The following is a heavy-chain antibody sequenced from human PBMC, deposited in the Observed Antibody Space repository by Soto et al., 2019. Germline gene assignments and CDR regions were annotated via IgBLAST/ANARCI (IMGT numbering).Heavy chain of an antibody. Sequence: VQLVESGGGLVKPGGSLRLSCVASGFTFSDYYMSWIRQAPGKGLEYVSYMSSSGSTIYYADSVKGRFTISRDNAKNSLYLQMNSLRAEDTAVYYCARSKRYYYDPSCYPGDWGQGTLVTVSS. CDR1: GFTFSDYY. CDR2: MSSSGSTI. D-gene: IGHD3-22*01. J-gene: IGHJ4*02. V-gene: IGHV3-11*01. CDR3: ARSKRYYYDPSCYPGD.